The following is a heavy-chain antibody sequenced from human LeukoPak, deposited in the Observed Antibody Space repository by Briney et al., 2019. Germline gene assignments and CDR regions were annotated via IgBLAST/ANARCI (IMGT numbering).Heavy chain of an antibody. V-gene: IGHV1-69*13. CDR3: AREGIYYDSSGYYDY. Sequence: ASVKVSCKASGGTFSSYAISWVRQAPGQGLEWMGGIIPIFGTANYAQKFQGRVTITADESTSTAYMELSRLRSDDTAVYYCAREGIYYDSSGYYDYWGQGTLVTVSS. J-gene: IGHJ4*02. CDR1: GGTFSSYA. CDR2: IIPIFGTA. D-gene: IGHD3-22*01.